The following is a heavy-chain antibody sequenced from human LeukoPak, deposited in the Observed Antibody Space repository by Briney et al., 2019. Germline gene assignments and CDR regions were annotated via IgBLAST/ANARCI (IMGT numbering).Heavy chain of an antibody. J-gene: IGHJ6*02. CDR1: GFTFSSSA. CDR3: AKDNEDQLPPRATYGLDV. V-gene: IGHV3-23*01. D-gene: IGHD2-2*01. CDR2: LSPVGGTT. Sequence: PGGSLRLSCAASGFTFSSSALSWVRQAPGKGLEWVSALSPVGGTTYYAASVKGRFTISRDNSKNTLYLQMNSLRAEDTAVYYCAKDNEDQLPPRATYGLDVWGQGTTVTVSS.